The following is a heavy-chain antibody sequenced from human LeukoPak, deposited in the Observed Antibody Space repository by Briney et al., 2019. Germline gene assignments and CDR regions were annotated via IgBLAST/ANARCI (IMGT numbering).Heavy chain of an antibody. Sequence: GGPLRLSCAASGFTFNNYAMHWVRQAPGKGLEWVAVIAYDGTTKYYADSVKGRFTISRDSSKNTLYLQMDSLRAEDTAVYYCARGTYYYGSGSHYPPDYWGQGTLVTVSS. CDR3: ARGTYYYGSGSHYPPDY. J-gene: IGHJ4*02. V-gene: IGHV3-30*04. CDR1: GFTFNNYA. CDR2: IAYDGTTK. D-gene: IGHD3-10*01.